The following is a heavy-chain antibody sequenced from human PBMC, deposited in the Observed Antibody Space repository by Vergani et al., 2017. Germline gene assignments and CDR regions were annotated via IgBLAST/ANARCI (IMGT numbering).Heavy chain of an antibody. Sequence: QVPLVQSGAEVKKPGASVKVSCKASSYTFTSYGIIWVRQAPGQGLEWMGWISAYNGNTNYAQKLQGRVTMTTDTSTSTAYMELRSLRSDDTAVYYWARDAKRYYDKGYYYGMDVWGQGTTVTVSS. CDR2: ISAYNGNT. V-gene: IGHV1-18*01. D-gene: IGHD3-9*01. J-gene: IGHJ6*02. CDR1: SYTFTSYG. CDR3: ARDAKRYYDKGYYYGMDV.